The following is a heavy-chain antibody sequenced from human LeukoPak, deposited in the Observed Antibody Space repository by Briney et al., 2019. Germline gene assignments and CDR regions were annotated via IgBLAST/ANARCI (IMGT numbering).Heavy chain of an antibody. V-gene: IGHV4-34*01. CDR3: ARLGATNWSRYFDY. CDR2: INHSGST. CDR1: GGSFSGYY. J-gene: IGHJ4*02. D-gene: IGHD5-12*01. Sequence: SETLSLTCAVYGGSFSGYYWSWIRQPPGKGLEWIGEINHSGSTNYNPSLKSRVTISVDTSKNQFSLKLSSVTAADTAVYYCARLGATNWSRYFDYWGQGTLVTVSS.